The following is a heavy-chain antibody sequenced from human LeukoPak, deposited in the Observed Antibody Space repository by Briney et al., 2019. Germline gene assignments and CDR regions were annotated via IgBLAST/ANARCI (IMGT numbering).Heavy chain of an antibody. Sequence: PSETLSLTCTVSGGSIRSSYYYWGWIRQPPGKGLEWIGSIYDSGSTYYNPSLKSRVTISVDTSKNQFSLKLSSVTAADTAVYYCARVVDYDAYYFDYWGQGTLVTVSS. D-gene: IGHD3-3*01. CDR1: GGSIRSSYYY. CDR3: ARVVDYDAYYFDY. V-gene: IGHV4-39*07. CDR2: IYDSGST. J-gene: IGHJ4*02.